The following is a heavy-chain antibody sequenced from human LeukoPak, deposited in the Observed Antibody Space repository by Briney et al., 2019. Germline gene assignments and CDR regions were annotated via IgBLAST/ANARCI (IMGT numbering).Heavy chain of an antibody. V-gene: IGHV3-23*01. Sequence: GGSLRLSCAASGFTFSSYAMSWVRQAPGKGLEWVSAISGSGGSTYYADSVKGRFTISRDNPKNTLYLQMNSLRAEDTAVYYCAKDKGVRAAAGTNYFDYWGQGTLVTVSS. CDR3: AKDKGVRAAAGTNYFDY. J-gene: IGHJ4*02. CDR2: ISGSGGST. D-gene: IGHD6-13*01. CDR1: GFTFSSYA.